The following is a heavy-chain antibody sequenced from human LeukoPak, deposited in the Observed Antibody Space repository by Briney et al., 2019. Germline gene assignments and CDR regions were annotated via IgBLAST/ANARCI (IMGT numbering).Heavy chain of an antibody. V-gene: IGHV4-59*08. CDR1: GGSISSYY. Sequence: SETLSLTCTVSGGSISSYYWSWIRQPPGKGLEWIGYIYYSGSTYYNPSLKSRVTISVDTSKNQFSLKLSSVTAADTAVYYCASQLLEGYCSSTSCYPPGWFDPWGQGTLVTVSS. CDR2: IYYSGST. J-gene: IGHJ5*02. CDR3: ASQLLEGYCSSTSCYPPGWFDP. D-gene: IGHD2-2*01.